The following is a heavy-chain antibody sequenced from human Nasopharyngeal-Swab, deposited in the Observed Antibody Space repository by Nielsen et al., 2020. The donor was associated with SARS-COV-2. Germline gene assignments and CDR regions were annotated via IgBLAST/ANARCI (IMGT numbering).Heavy chain of an antibody. V-gene: IGHV5-51*01. D-gene: IGHD1-1*01. J-gene: IGHJ5*02. CDR2: IYPGDSDT. CDR3: ARVGTSGSRWFDP. Sequence: VRQMPGKGLEWMGIIYPGDSDTRYSPTFQGQVTISADKSISTAYLQWSSLEASDTAMYYCARVGTSGSRWFDPWGQGTLVTVSS.